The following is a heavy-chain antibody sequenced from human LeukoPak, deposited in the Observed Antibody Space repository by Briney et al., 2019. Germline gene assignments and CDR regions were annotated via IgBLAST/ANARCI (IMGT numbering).Heavy chain of an antibody. J-gene: IGHJ6*03. CDR3: ASLQSYSGLYTYYYYMDV. D-gene: IGHD6-19*01. CDR1: GYSISSGYY. V-gene: IGHV4-38-2*01. CDR2: IYHSGST. Sequence: SETLSLTCAVSGYSISSGYYWGWILQPPGKGLECIGSIYHSGSTYYNPSLKSRVTISVDTSKNQFSLKLSSVTAADTAVYYCASLQSYSGLYTYYYYMDVWGKGTTVTVSS.